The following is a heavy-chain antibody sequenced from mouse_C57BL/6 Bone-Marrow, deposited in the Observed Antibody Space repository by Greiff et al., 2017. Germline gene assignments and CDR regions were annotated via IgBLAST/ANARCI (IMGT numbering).Heavy chain of an antibody. J-gene: IGHJ4*01. CDR1: GYSFTDYN. CDR2: IYPNYGTT. CDR3: ASWRAYGNYGNAMDY. D-gene: IGHD2-1*01. V-gene: IGHV1-39*01. Sequence: VQLKESGPELVKPGASVKISCKASGYSFTDYNMNWVKQSHGKSLEWIGVIYPNYGTTSYNQKFKGKATLTVDQSSSTSYMQLNSLTSEDTAVDYCASWRAYGNYGNAMDYWGQGTSVTVSS.